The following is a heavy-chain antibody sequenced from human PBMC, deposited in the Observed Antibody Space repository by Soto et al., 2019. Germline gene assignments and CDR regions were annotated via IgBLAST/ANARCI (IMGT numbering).Heavy chain of an antibody. CDR3: ARSYPNTIFGVVPSRGLDV. V-gene: IGHV4-59*01. CDR2: IYYTGST. J-gene: IGHJ6*02. CDR1: GGSISSNY. Sequence: SETLSLTCIVSGGSISSNYWSWIRQPPGKGLEWIGYIYYTGSTNFNPSLKNRVIISVDTSKSQFSLKLSSVTAADTAVYYCARSYPNTIFGVVPSRGLDVWGQGTTVTVSS. D-gene: IGHD3-3*01.